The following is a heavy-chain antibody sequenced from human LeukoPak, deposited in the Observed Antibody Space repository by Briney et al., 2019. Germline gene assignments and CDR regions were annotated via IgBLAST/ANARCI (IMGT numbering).Heavy chain of an antibody. Sequence: GGSLRLSCAASGFTVSSNYMTWVRQAPGKGLEWVSVIYSGGNTYYADPVKGRFTISRDTGKNSLYLQMNSLSAEDTAVYYCIRDLGLSHAFGAFDVWGQGTLVTVSS. J-gene: IGHJ3*01. CDR1: GFTVSSNY. D-gene: IGHD2/OR15-2a*01. V-gene: IGHV3-53*01. CDR2: IYSGGNT. CDR3: IRDLGLSHAFGAFDV.